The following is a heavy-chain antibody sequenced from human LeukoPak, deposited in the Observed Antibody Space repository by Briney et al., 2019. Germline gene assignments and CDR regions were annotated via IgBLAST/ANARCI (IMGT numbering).Heavy chain of an antibody. CDR2: ISSSSSYI. CDR3: ARIRGYSYGLVDY. D-gene: IGHD5-18*01. CDR1: GFTFSSYS. V-gene: IGHV3-21*01. J-gene: IGHJ4*02. Sequence: GGSLRLSCAASGFTFSSYSMNWVRQAPGKGLEWVSSISSSSSYIYYADSVKGRFTISRDNAKNSLYLQMNSLRAEDTAVYYCARIRGYSYGLVDYWGQGTLVTVSS.